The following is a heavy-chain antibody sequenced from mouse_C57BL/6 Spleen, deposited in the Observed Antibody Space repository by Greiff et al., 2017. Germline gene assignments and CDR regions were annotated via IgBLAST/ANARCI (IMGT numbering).Heavy chain of an antibody. CDR1: GFTFSSYG. CDR3: ARRLDYYGSSYYAMDY. CDR2: ISSGGSYT. V-gene: IGHV5-6*01. D-gene: IGHD1-1*01. Sequence: EVHLVESGGDLVKPGGSLKLSCAASGFTFSSYGMSWVRQTPDKRLEWVATISSGGSYTDYPDSVKGRFTISRDNAKNTLYLQMSSLKSEDTAMYYCARRLDYYGSSYYAMDYWGQGTSVTVSS. J-gene: IGHJ4*01.